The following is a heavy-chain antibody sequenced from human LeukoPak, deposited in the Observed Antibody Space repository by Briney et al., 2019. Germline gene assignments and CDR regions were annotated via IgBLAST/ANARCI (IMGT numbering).Heavy chain of an antibody. J-gene: IGHJ5*01. D-gene: IGHD5-24*01. Sequence: GGTLRLSCAASDFTFTSYGMSWVRQAPGKGLEWVSAISGSGGSTYYADSVKGRFTISRDNSKNTLYLRMNSLRVEDTAVYYCAKDDNWLQFESWGQGTLVTVSS. CDR1: DFTFTSYG. V-gene: IGHV3-23*01. CDR2: ISGSGGST. CDR3: AKDDNWLQFES.